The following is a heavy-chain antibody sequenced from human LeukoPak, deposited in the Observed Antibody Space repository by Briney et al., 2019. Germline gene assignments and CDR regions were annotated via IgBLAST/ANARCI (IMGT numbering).Heavy chain of an antibody. Sequence: GRSLRLSCAASGFTFSRYGMHWVRQAPGKGLEWVSAISGSGGNIYYADSAKGRFTISRDYSKNTVYLQMNSLRAEDTAVYFCAKAAYSGYYFDYWGQGTLVTVSS. D-gene: IGHD1-26*01. CDR3: AKAAYSGYYFDY. CDR2: ISGSGGNI. J-gene: IGHJ4*02. V-gene: IGHV3-23*01. CDR1: GFTFSRYG.